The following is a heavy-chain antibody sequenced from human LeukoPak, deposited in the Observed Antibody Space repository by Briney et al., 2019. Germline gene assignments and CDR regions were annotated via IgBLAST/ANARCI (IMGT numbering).Heavy chain of an antibody. J-gene: IGHJ4*02. D-gene: IGHD6-6*01. CDR3: ARHRAYSSSSPFDC. V-gene: IGHV4-59*08. CDR1: GGSISSLY. CDR2: IYYTGST. Sequence: SETLSLTCSVSGGSISSLYWSWIRQPPGKGLEWVGYIYYTGSTNYNPSLKSRVTMFVDMSKNQFSLRLSSVTAADTAVYYCARHRAYSSSSPFDCWGQGTLVTVSS.